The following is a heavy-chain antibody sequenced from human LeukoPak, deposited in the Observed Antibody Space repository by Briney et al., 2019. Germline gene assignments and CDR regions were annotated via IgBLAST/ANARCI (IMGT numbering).Heavy chain of an antibody. CDR2: IRYDGSNK. CDR3: ARDYSSGWYANMDV. D-gene: IGHD6-19*01. Sequence: GGSLRLSCAASGFTFSSYGMHWVRQAPGKGLEWVAFIRYDGSNKYYADSVKGRFTISRDNSKNTLYLQMNSLRAEDTAVYYCARDYSSGWYANMDVWGKGTTVTVSS. J-gene: IGHJ6*03. V-gene: IGHV3-30*02. CDR1: GFTFSSYG.